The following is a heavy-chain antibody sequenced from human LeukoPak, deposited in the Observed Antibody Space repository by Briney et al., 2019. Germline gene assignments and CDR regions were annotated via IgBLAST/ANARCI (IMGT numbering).Heavy chain of an antibody. J-gene: IGHJ4*02. CDR1: GFTFSSYA. CDR2: ISGSGGST. V-gene: IGHV3-23*01. Sequence: TGGSLRLSCAVSGFTFSSYAMSWVRQAPGKGLEWVSAISGSGGSTYYADSVKGRFTISRDNSKNTLYLQMNSLRAEGTAVYYCANSHTFGGAPASFDYWGQGTLVTVSS. D-gene: IGHD3-16*01. CDR3: ANSHTFGGAPASFDY.